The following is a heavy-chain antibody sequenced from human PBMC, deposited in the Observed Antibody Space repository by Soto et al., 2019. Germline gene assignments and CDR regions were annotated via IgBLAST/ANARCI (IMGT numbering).Heavy chain of an antibody. V-gene: IGHV4-34*01. Sequence: QVQLQQWGAGLLKPSETLSLTCAVSGGSFSGSYWSWIRQPPGKGLEWIGEINHSGSTNYIPSLKSRFTLLVDTSKNQFSLILTSVTAADTAVYYCARRYCSGGRCYSTPSRYYYLDVWGKGSTVTVSS. CDR1: GGSFSGSY. CDR3: ARRYCSGGRCYSTPSRYYYLDV. CDR2: INHSGST. J-gene: IGHJ6*03. D-gene: IGHD2-15*01.